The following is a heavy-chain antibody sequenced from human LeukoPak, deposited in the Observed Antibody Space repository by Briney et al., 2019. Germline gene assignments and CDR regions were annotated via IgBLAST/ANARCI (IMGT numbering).Heavy chain of an antibody. J-gene: IGHJ6*03. V-gene: IGHV3-11*04. CDR2: IGSTI. D-gene: IGHD1-26*01. CDR3: ARDRGIVGTTGYYYMDV. Sequence: GGSLRLSCAASGFTVSSNYMSWIRQAPGKGLEWVSYIGSTIYYADSVKGRFTISRDNAKNSLHLQMNSLRAEDTAVYYCARDRGIVGTTGYYYMDVWGKGTTVTVSS. CDR1: GFTVSSNY.